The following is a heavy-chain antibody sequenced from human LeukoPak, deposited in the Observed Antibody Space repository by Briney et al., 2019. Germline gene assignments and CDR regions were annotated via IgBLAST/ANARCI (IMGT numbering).Heavy chain of an antibody. Sequence: SETLSLACTVSGDSISSYYWSWIRQPPGKGLEWIGYIYYIGSTNYNPSLKSRVTISVDTSKNQFSLKLTSVTAADTAVYYCAGPLGNWFDPWGQGTLVTVSS. J-gene: IGHJ5*02. CDR3: AGPLGNWFDP. CDR1: GDSISSYY. V-gene: IGHV4-59*12. CDR2: IYYIGST.